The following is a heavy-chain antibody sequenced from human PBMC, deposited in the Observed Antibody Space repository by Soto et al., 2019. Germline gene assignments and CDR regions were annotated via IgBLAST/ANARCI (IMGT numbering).Heavy chain of an antibody. J-gene: IGHJ4*02. CDR2: IRSKADNYAT. D-gene: IGHD2-15*01. CDR3: SSLPQGKAVAATVVENFFDY. CDR1: GFTFSDSA. V-gene: IGHV3-73*01. Sequence: GGSLRLSCATSGFTFSDSALRWVRQASGKGLEWVGRIRSKADNYATAYAASVKGRFIISRDDSKNTAYLQMNSLKTEDTAVYYCSSLPQGKAVAATVVENFFDYWGQGTLVTVSS.